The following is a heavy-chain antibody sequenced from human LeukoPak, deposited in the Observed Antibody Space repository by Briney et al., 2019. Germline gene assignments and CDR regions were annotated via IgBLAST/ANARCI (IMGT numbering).Heavy chain of an antibody. CDR2: IYHSGST. Sequence: SETLSLTCTVSGYSISSGYYWGWIRQPPGKGLEWIGSIYHSGSTYYNPSLKSRVTISVDTSKNQFSLKLSSVTAADTAVYYCARDRIAAAGYYYYYYMDVWGKGTTVTVS. J-gene: IGHJ6*03. D-gene: IGHD6-13*01. V-gene: IGHV4-38-2*02. CDR1: GYSISSGYY. CDR3: ARDRIAAAGYYYYYYMDV.